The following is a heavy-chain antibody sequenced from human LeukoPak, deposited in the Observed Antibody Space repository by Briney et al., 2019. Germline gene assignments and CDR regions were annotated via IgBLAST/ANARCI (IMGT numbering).Heavy chain of an antibody. J-gene: IGHJ6*03. Sequence: PSETLSLTCTVSGGSISSSSYYWGWIRQPPGKGLEWIGSIYYSGSTYYNPSLKSRVTISVDTSKNQFSLKLTSMTAADTAVYYCARLPRLLGPPDYMDVWGKGTTVTVSS. V-gene: IGHV4-39*01. CDR2: IYYSGST. CDR3: ARLPRLLGPPDYMDV. CDR1: GGSISSSSYY. D-gene: IGHD3-16*01.